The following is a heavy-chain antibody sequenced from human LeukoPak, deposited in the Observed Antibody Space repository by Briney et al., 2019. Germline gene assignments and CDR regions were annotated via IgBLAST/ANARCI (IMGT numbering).Heavy chain of an antibody. D-gene: IGHD6-19*01. CDR1: GYTFTGYY. Sequence: ASVKVSCKTSGYTFTGYYLHWVRQAPGQGLEWMGWISPNTGATKYAQKFQGRVAMTRDTSISTAYMELTRLRFDDTAVYYCATGINYNSGWYGSFDSWGQGSLVTVSS. V-gene: IGHV1-2*02. CDR2: ISPNTGAT. CDR3: ATGINYNSGWYGSFDS. J-gene: IGHJ4*02.